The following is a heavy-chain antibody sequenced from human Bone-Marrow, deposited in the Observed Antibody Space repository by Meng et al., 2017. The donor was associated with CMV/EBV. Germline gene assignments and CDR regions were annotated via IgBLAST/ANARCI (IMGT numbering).Heavy chain of an antibody. J-gene: IGHJ6*02. D-gene: IGHD3-3*01. CDR2: TSYDGSNK. CDR1: GFNFSNYT. CDR3: ARSANYDFWSGYSHYYGMDV. Sequence: GGSLRLSCAASGFNFSNYTMHWVRQAPGKGLEWVAVTSYDGSNKYYADSVKGRFTISRDNSRNTLYLQMNSLRAEDTAVYYCARSANYDFWSGYSHYYGMDVWGQGTTVTVSS. V-gene: IGHV3-30*04.